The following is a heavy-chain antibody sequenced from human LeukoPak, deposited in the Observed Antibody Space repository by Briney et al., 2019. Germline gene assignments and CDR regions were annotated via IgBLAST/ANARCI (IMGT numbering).Heavy chain of an antibody. V-gene: IGHV3-74*01. CDR1: GFTFSSYW. CDR3: AREGELLAHAFDI. Sequence: PGGSLRLSCAASGFTFSSYWMHWVRQAPGKGLVWVSRINSDGSSTSYADSVKGRFTISRDNAKNTLYLQMNSLRAEDTAVYYCAREGELLAHAFDIWGQGTMVTVSS. CDR2: INSDGSST. J-gene: IGHJ3*02. D-gene: IGHD1-26*01.